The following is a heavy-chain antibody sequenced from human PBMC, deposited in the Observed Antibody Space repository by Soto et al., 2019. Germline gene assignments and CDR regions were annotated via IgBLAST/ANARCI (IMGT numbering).Heavy chain of an antibody. D-gene: IGHD1-26*01. CDR3: ARGTGSYQAEGFDY. CDR2: IWYDGSNK. CDR1: GFTFSSYG. Sequence: QVQLVESGGGVVQPGRSLRLSCAASGFTFSSYGMHWVRQAPGKGLEWVAVIWYDGSNKYYADSVKGRFTISRDNSKNTLYLQMNSLRAEDTAVYYCARGTGSYQAEGFDYRGQGTLVTVSS. J-gene: IGHJ4*02. V-gene: IGHV3-33*01.